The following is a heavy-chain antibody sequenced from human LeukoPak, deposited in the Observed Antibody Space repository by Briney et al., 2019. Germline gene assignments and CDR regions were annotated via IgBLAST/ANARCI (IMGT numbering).Heavy chain of an antibody. CDR3: ARGAHDYYGSGSYYSRAFDI. J-gene: IGHJ3*02. D-gene: IGHD3-10*01. CDR2: IYYSGST. CDR1: GGSISSGGYS. V-gene: IGHV4-61*08. Sequence: PSETLSLTCAVSGGSISSGGYSWSWIRQPPGKGLEWIGYIYYSGSTNYNPSLKSRVTISVDTSKNQFSLKLSSVTAADTAVYYCARGAHDYYGSGSYYSRAFDIWGQGTMVTVSS.